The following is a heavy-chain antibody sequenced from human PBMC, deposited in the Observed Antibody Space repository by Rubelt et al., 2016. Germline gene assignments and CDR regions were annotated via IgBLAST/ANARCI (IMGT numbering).Heavy chain of an antibody. J-gene: IGHJ4*02. D-gene: IGHD3-10*01. CDR3: AREFSGTDEVNAFDY. CDR2: TYYRSKWYN. Sequence: NWIRQSPSRGLEWLGRTYYRSKWYNDYAVSVKSRITINPDTSKNQFSLKLSSVTAADTAVYYCAREFSGTDEVNAFDYWGQGTLVTVSS. V-gene: IGHV6-1*01.